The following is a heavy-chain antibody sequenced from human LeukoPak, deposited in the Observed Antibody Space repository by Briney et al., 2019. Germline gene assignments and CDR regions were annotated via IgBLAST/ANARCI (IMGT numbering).Heavy chain of an antibody. CDR2: IYYSGST. D-gene: IGHD3-16*01. CDR3: ARSPITGDYAYYFDY. CDR1: GGSIGSYY. V-gene: IGHV4-59*12. Sequence: SETLSLTCTVSGGSIGSYYWSWIRQPPGKGLEWIGYIYYSGSTNYNPSLESRVTISVDTSKNQFSLKLSSVTAADTAVYYCARSPITGDYAYYFDYWGQGTLVTVSS. J-gene: IGHJ4*02.